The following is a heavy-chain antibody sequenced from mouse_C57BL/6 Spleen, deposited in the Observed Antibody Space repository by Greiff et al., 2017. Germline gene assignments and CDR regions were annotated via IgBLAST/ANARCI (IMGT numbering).Heavy chain of an antibody. CDR3: ARYDGYYPAWFAY. CDR1: GYTFTSYW. J-gene: IGHJ3*01. D-gene: IGHD2-3*01. CDR2: IDPSDSYT. Sequence: QVQLKESGAELVMPGASVKLSCKASGYTFTSYWMHWVKQRPGQGLEWIGEIDPSDSYTNYNQKFKGKSTLTVDKSSSTAYMQLSSLTSEDSAVYYCARYDGYYPAWFAYWGQGTLVTVSA. V-gene: IGHV1-69*01.